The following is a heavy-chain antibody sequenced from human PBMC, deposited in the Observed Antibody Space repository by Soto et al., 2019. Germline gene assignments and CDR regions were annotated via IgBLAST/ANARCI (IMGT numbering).Heavy chain of an antibody. Sequence: EVQLVESGGGLVQPGGSLRLSCAASGFTFSNYWMTWVRQAPGKGLEWVANIKQDGSEKYYVDSVKGRFTNSRDNAKNSVYLQMDSLRAEDTAVYYCARGGRYAVDYWGQGTLVTVSS. CDR3: ARGGRYAVDY. CDR2: IKQDGSEK. D-gene: IGHD1-1*01. V-gene: IGHV3-7*04. CDR1: GFTFSNYW. J-gene: IGHJ4*02.